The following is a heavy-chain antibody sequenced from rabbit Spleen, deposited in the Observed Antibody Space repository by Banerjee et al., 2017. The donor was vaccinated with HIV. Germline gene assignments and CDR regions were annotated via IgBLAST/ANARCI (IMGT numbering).Heavy chain of an antibody. CDR2: IYVGSSGNT. D-gene: IGHD6-1*01. V-gene: IGHV1S40*01. Sequence: QSLEESGGDLVKPGASLTLTCTASGFSFSSSYWICWVRQAPGKGLEWIACIYVGSSGNTYYASWAKGRFTISKTSSTTVTLQMTSLTAAGTATYFCARGYSYGYPGYACGTSCFNLWGPGTLVTVS. CDR3: ARGYSYGYPGYACGTSCFNL. J-gene: IGHJ4*01. CDR1: GFSFSSSYW.